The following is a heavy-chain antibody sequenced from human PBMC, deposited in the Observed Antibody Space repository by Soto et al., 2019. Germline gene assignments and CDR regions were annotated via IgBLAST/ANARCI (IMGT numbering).Heavy chain of an antibody. D-gene: IGHD1-26*01. CDR2: ISWNSGSI. Sequence: HPGGSLRLSCSASGFTFDDYAMHWVRQAPGKGLEWVSGISWNSGSIGYADSVKGRFTISRDNAKNSLYLQMNSLGAEDTALYYCARVPPGSSPTRDAFDIWGQGTMVTVSS. CDR3: ARVPPGSSPTRDAFDI. J-gene: IGHJ3*02. CDR1: GFTFDDYA. V-gene: IGHV3-9*01.